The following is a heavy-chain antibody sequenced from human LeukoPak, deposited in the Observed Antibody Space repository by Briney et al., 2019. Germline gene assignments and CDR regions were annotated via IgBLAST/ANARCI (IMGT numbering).Heavy chain of an antibody. D-gene: IGHD3-16*01. CDR2: IYYSGST. CDR1: GGSISSGDYY. CDR3: ARDRVGDGGSDY. V-gene: IGHV4-30-4*08. J-gene: IGHJ4*02. Sequence: SQTLSLTCTVSGGSISSGDYYWNCIRQPPGKGLECIGYIYYSGSTSYNPSLKSRVTISVDTSKNQFSLKLSSVTAADTAVYYCARDRVGDGGSDYWGQGTLVTVSS.